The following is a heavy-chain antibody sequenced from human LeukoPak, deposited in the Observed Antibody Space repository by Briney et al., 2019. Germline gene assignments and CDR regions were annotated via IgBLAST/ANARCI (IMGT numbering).Heavy chain of an antibody. D-gene: IGHD3-9*01. Sequence: GGSLRLSCAASGFTFSDYYMSWIRQAPGKGLEWVSYISSSGSTIYYADSVKGRFTISRDNAKNSLYLQMNSLRAEDTAVYYCARASRYFDWLFPHFDYWGQGTLVTVSS. J-gene: IGHJ4*02. CDR3: ARASRYFDWLFPHFDY. CDR1: GFTFSDYY. V-gene: IGHV3-11*04. CDR2: ISSSGSTI.